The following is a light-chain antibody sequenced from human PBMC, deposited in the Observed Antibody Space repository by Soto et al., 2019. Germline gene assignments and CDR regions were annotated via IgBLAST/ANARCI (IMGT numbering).Light chain of an antibody. J-gene: IGKJ4*01. CDR1: QGISSA. CDR2: DAS. Sequence: AIQLTQSPSSLSASVGDRVTITCRASQGISSALAWYQQKPGKAPKLLIYDASSLESAVPSRFSASGSGTHFTLTISSLQPEDFATYYCQQFNSYLSLTFGGGTKVEIK. CDR3: QQFNSYLSLT. V-gene: IGKV1-13*02.